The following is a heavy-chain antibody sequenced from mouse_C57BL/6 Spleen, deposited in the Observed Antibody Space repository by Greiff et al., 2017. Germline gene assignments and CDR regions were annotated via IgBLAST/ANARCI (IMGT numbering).Heavy chain of an antibody. D-gene: IGHD3-1*01. CDR3: ASDRAKVTNAMDY. CDR2: ISDGGSYT. V-gene: IGHV5-4*01. J-gene: IGHJ4*01. CDR1: GFTFSSYA. Sequence: EVQLVESGGGLAKPGGSLKLSCAASGFTFSSYAMSWVRQTPEKRLEWVATISDGGSYTYYPDNVKGRFTITRDKAKNNMYLQMSHLTSEDTAMYYCASDRAKVTNAMDYWGQGTSLTVSS.